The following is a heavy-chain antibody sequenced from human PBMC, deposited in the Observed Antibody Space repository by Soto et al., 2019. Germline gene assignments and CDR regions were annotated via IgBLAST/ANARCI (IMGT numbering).Heavy chain of an antibody. Sequence: SETLSLTCTVSGGSISSGGYYWSWIRQHPGKGLEWIGYIYYSGSTYYNPSLKSRVTISVDTSKNQFSLKLSSVTAADMAVYYCARAPFMITFGGVIVNGNFDYWGQGTLVTVSS. V-gene: IGHV4-31*03. CDR3: ARAPFMITFGGVIVNGNFDY. J-gene: IGHJ4*02. CDR1: GGSISSGGYY. D-gene: IGHD3-16*02. CDR2: IYYSGST.